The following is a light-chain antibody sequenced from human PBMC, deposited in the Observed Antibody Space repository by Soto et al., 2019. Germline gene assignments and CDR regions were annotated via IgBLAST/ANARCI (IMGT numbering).Light chain of an antibody. CDR1: QGISSS. J-gene: IGKJ5*01. CDR3: QQRSTWPPIT. V-gene: IGKV1-9*01. Sequence: IQLTQSPSSLSASIGDRVTITCRASQGISSSLAWYQQEPGKAPKLLIYEASTLQSGVPSRFSGRGSETDFTLTISSLEPEDFAVYYCQQRSTWPPITFGQGTDWRL. CDR2: EAS.